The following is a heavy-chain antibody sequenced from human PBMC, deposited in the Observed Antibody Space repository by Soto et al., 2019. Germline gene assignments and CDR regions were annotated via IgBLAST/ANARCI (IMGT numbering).Heavy chain of an antibody. CDR3: ARGLGNGDFGDPGDY. CDR1: GFSVSNNY. D-gene: IGHD4-17*01. J-gene: IGHJ4*02. CDR2: IYSGGAI. V-gene: IGHV3-53*01. Sequence: GGSLRLSCAASGFSVSNNYMSWVRQAPGKGLEWVSLIYSGGAIYYTDSVKGRFTISRDNSKNTLYLQMNSLRAEDTAVYYCARGLGNGDFGDPGDYWGQGTLVTVSS.